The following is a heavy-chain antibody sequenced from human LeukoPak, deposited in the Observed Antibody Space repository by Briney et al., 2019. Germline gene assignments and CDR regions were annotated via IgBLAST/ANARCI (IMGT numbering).Heavy chain of an antibody. CDR3: ARGGAHGMDV. V-gene: IGHV3-11*01. CDR2: ISGVYDNI. J-gene: IGHJ6*02. Sequence: GGSLRLSCAASGYTFSDYYMTWIRQAPGRGLEWVSYISGVYDNIYYGDSVKGRFTISRDNAKNSVYLQMSSLRADDTAVYYCARGGAHGMDVWGQGTTVTVSS. D-gene: IGHD1-26*01. CDR1: GYTFSDYY.